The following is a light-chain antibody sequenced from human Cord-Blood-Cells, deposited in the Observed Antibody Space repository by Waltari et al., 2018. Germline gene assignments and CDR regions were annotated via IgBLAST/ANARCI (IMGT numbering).Light chain of an antibody. CDR2: WAS. Sequence: DTVMTQSPDSLAVSLGERDTINRKSSQSALYSSNNKNYLAWYQQKPGQPPKLLIYWASTRESGVPDRFSGSGSGTDFTLTISSLQAEDVAVYYCQQYYSTPLTFGGGTKVEIK. CDR1: QSALYSSNNKNY. J-gene: IGKJ4*01. CDR3: QQYYSTPLT. V-gene: IGKV4-1*01.